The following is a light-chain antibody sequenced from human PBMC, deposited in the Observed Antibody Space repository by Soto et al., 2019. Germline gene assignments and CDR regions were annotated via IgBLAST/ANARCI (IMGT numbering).Light chain of an antibody. J-gene: IGKJ1*01. CDR2: GAS. CDR1: QSVSSN. CDR3: QQYNNWPPWT. V-gene: IGKV3-15*01. Sequence: EIVMTQSPATQSVSPGERATLSCRASQSVSSNLAWYQQKPGQAPRLLIYGASTRATGIPARFSGSGSGTEFTLTISSLQSEDFAVYYCQQYNNWPPWTCGQGTKVEIK.